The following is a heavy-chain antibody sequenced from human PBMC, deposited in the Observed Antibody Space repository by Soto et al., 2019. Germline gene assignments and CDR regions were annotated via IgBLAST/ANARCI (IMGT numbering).Heavy chain of an antibody. J-gene: IGHJ3*02. V-gene: IGHV1-46*01. CDR1: RYTFTSNC. CDR3: ARDQGDYYDSSGYLGPFDAFDI. CDR2: INPSGGST. D-gene: IGHD3-22*01. Sequence: SGQVCCRAYRYTFTSNCMQWVRQAPVQGLEWMGIINPSGGSTSYAQKFQGRVTMTRDTSTSTVYMELSSLRSEDTDVYYCARDQGDYYDSSGYLGPFDAFDIWGQGTMVTV.